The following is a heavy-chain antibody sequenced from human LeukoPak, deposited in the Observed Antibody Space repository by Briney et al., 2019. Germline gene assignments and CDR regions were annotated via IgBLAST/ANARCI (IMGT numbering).Heavy chain of an antibody. CDR1: GFTFSSYW. J-gene: IGHJ4*02. D-gene: IGHD3-3*01. V-gene: IGHV3-74*01. Sequence: GGSLRLSCAASGFTFSSYWMHWVRQAPGKGLVWVSCINSDGSSTSYADSVKGRFTISRDNAKNTLYLQMNSLRAEDTAVYYCARIRFLEWQKNDYWGQGTLVTVSS. CDR3: ARIRFLEWQKNDY. CDR2: INSDGSST.